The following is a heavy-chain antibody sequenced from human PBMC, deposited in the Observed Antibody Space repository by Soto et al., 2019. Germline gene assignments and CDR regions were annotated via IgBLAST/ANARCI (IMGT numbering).Heavy chain of an antibody. D-gene: IGHD1-1*01. J-gene: IGHJ4*02. CDR2: IVPMIGKV. V-gene: IGHV1-69*02. Sequence: QVQLVQSGAEVEKPGSSVKVSCKVSGGTTSSYTIGWVRQAPGQGLQWMGNIVPMIGKVDYAQTFQDRVTLTADKSTRTAYMELSRLRSEDTAAYFCALRTGNWNPLADWGQGTLVTVSS. CDR3: ALRTGNWNPLAD. CDR1: GGTTSSYT.